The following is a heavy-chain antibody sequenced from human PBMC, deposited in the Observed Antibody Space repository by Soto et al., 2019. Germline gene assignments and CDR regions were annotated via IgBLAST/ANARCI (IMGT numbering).Heavy chain of an antibody. J-gene: IGHJ5*02. Sequence: QVQLVQSGAEVKKPGASVKVSCKVSGYTLTNSSMHWVRHTSGKGLEWMGGFDPDAGETNFAQNFQGRVTMTEDTSTDTAYMELSRLRSEDTATYYCVIDLSGWFNNWGQGTLVTVSS. V-gene: IGHV1-24*01. CDR1: GYTLTNSS. CDR2: FDPDAGET. D-gene: IGHD1-26*01. CDR3: VIDLSGWFNN.